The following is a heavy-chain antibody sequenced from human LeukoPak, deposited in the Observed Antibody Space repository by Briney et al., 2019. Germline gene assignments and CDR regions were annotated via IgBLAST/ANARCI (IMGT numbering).Heavy chain of an antibody. Sequence: GGSLRLSCAASGFTFSSYGMHWVRQAPGKGLEWVAVIPYDGSNKYFADSVKGRFTISRDNSKNTLYPQMNSLRAEDTAVYYCAKDRRITMVRGVIGFDYWGQGTLVTVSS. J-gene: IGHJ4*02. CDR1: GFTFSSYG. V-gene: IGHV3-30*18. CDR3: AKDRRITMVRGVIGFDY. D-gene: IGHD3-10*01. CDR2: IPYDGSNK.